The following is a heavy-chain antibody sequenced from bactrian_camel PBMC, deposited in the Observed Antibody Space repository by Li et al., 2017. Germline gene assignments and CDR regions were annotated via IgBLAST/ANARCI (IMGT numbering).Heavy chain of an antibody. CDR2: ISPTGRV. CDR1: GYTYGDGIGDGVYC. D-gene: IGHD3*01. J-gene: IGHJ6*01. V-gene: IGHV3S55*01. Sequence: LVESGGGSVQAGGSLRLSCALDGYTYGDGIGDGVYCLVWFRQAAGNKREWVASISPTGRVSYIGSVKGRFTISADSGRNLLSLQMNNLKPEDTGMYYCAADRSPPYCSPDYCFADTWGQGTQVTVS. CDR3: AADRSPPYCSPDYCFADT.